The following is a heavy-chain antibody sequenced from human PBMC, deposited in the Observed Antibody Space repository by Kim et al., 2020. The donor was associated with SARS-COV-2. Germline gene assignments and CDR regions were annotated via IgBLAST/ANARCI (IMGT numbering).Heavy chain of an antibody. CDR1: GGSISSGVYY. Sequence: SETLSLTCTVSGGSISSGVYYWTWIRQHPGKGLEWIGYIYYSGSTYYNPSLKSRVTISVDTSKNQFSLKLXSVTAADTAVYYCAXAVTIFGVVQHFDYWGXGTLVTVSS. J-gene: IGHJ4*02. V-gene: IGHV4-31*03. D-gene: IGHD3-3*01. CDR3: AXAVTIFGVVQHFDY. CDR2: IYYSGST.